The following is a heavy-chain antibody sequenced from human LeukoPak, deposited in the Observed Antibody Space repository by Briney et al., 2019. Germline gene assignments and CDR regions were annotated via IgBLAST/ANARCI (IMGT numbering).Heavy chain of an antibody. J-gene: IGHJ4*02. D-gene: IGHD2-2*01. CDR1: GGSISSGDYY. CDR2: IYYSGST. Sequence: PSETLSLTCTVSGGSISSGDYYWSWIRQPPGKGLEWLGYIYYSGSTYYNPSLKSRVTISVDTSKNQFSLKLSSVTAADTAVYYCARDPYCSSTSCSWLWGQGTLVTVSS. CDR3: ARDPYCSSTSCSWL. V-gene: IGHV4-30-4*08.